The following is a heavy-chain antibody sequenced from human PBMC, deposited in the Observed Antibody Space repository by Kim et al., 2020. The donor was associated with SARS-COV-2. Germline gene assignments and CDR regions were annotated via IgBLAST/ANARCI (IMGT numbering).Heavy chain of an antibody. CDR3: ARVVYSGGYYFFDY. CDR1: GFTFSDYA. Sequence: GGSLRLSCAASGFTFSDYAIHWVRQAPGKGLEYVSAISTDGSLTKYANSVSGRFTISRDNYKNTLYLQMGSLRPEDMAVYYCARVVYSGGYYFFDYWGQG. CDR2: ISTDGSLT. D-gene: IGHD6-19*01. V-gene: IGHV3-64*01. J-gene: IGHJ4*02.